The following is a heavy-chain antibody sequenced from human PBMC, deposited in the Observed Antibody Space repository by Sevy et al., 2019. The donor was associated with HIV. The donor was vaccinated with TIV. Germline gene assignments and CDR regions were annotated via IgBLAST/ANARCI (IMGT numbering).Heavy chain of an antibody. CDR2: ISYDGSNK. D-gene: IGHD3-22*01. J-gene: IGHJ4*02. CDR1: GFTFSSYA. CDR3: ARGFPLTPSYYYDSSGYSYFDY. V-gene: IGHV3-30-3*01. Sequence: GGSLRLSCAASGFTFSSYAMHWVRQAPGKGLEWVAVISYDGSNKYYADSVKGRFTNSRDNSKNTRYLQMNSLRVEETVVYYCARGFPLTPSYYYDSSGYSYFDYWGQGTLVTVSS.